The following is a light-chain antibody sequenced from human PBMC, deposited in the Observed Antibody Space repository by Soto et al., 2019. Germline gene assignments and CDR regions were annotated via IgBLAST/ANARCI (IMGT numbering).Light chain of an antibody. J-gene: IGKJ4*01. Sequence: EIVLTQSPATLSLSPGERGTLSCRASQSVSSNLAWYQQKHGQAPRLLIYDASSRDTGIPDRFSGGGSGTDFTLPISRLEPEDFEVYYCQQFSSYPLTFGGGTKVDIK. CDR2: DAS. CDR1: QSVSSN. V-gene: IGKV3-20*01. CDR3: QQFSSYPLT.